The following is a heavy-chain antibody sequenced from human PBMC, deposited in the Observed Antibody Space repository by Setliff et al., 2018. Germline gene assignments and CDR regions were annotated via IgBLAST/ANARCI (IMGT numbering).Heavy chain of an antibody. D-gene: IGHD2-2*02. V-gene: IGHV3-11*04. CDR2: ISSSSTTI. Sequence: GGSLRLSCAASGFTFSDYYMSWIRQAPGKGLEWVSYISSSSTTIYYADSVKGRFTVSRDNAKNSLYLQMNSLRADDAAVYYCARSSAPIKRDYMDVWGKGTTVTVS. CDR1: GFTFSDYY. J-gene: IGHJ6*03. CDR3: ARSSAPIKRDYMDV.